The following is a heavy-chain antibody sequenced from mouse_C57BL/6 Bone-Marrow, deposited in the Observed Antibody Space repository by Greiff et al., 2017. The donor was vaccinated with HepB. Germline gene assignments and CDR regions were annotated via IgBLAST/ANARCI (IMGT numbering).Heavy chain of an antibody. V-gene: IGHV14-2*01. CDR1: GFNIKDYY. D-gene: IGHD2-3*01. CDR3: ARRYDGYYVWYFDV. J-gene: IGHJ1*03. CDR2: IDPEDGET. Sequence: VQLKESGAELVKPGASVKLSCTASGFNIKDYYMHWVKQRTEQGLEWIGRIDPEDGETKYAPKFQGKATITADTSSNTAYLQLSSLTSEDTAVYYCARRYDGYYVWYFDVWGTGTTVTVSS.